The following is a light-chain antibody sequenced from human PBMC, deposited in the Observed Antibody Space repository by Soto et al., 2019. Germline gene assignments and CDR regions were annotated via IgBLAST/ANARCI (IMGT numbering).Light chain of an antibody. CDR1: SSDVGNYKY. CDR2: EVS. V-gene: IGLV2-14*01. J-gene: IGLJ1*01. CDR3: GSYTSNNTYV. Sequence: QSALAQPVSVSGSPGQSITIPCTGTSSDVGNYKYVSWYQHHPDKAPKLMIYEVSNRPSGVSNRFSGSKSGNTASLTISGLQTEDEADYYCGSYTSNNTYVFGTGTKVTAL.